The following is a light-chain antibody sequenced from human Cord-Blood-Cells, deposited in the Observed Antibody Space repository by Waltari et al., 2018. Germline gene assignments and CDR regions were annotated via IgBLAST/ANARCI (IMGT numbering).Light chain of an antibody. CDR2: AAS. V-gene: IGKV1-39*01. CDR3: QQSYSTPWT. J-gene: IGKJ1*01. CDR1: QSISSY. Sequence: DIQMTQPPSSLSASVGDSVPITCRASQSISSYLNWYQQKPGKAPKLLIYAASSLQSGVPSRFSGSGSGTDFTLTISSLQPEDFATYYCQQSYSTPWTFGQGTKVEIK.